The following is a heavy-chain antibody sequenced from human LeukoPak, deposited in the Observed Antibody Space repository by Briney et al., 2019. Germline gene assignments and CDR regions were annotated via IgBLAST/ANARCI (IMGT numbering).Heavy chain of an antibody. CDR2: INWNGGST. CDR1: GFTFDDYG. V-gene: IGHV3-20*04. Sequence: GGSLRLSCAASGFTFDDYGMSWVRQAPGKGLEWVSGINWNGGSTGYADSVKGRFTISRDNAKNSLYLQMNSLRAEDTALYYCARHSWIYCSGGSCYNYFDYWGQGTLVTVSS. CDR3: ARHSWIYCSGGSCYNYFDY. J-gene: IGHJ4*02. D-gene: IGHD2-15*01.